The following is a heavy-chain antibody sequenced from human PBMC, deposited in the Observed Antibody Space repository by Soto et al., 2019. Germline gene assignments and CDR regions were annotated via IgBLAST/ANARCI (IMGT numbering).Heavy chain of an antibody. CDR2: ISSSSSYT. J-gene: IGHJ6*02. CDR3: ASTGTMVRGVITGMDV. Sequence: QVQLVESGGGLVKPGGSLRLSCAASGFTFSDYYMSWIRQAPGKGLEWVSYISSSSSYTNYADSVKGRFTISRDNAKNSLYLQMNSLRAEDTAVYYCASTGTMVRGVITGMDVWGQGTTVTVSS. V-gene: IGHV3-11*06. D-gene: IGHD3-10*01. CDR1: GFTFSDYY.